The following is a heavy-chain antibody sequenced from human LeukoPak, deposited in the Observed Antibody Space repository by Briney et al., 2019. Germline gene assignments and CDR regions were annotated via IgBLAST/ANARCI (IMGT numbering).Heavy chain of an antibody. D-gene: IGHD6-13*01. Sequence: GGSLRLSCAASGFTFSSYGMHRVRQAPGKGLEWVAFIRYDGSNKYYADSVKGRFTISRDNSKNTLYLQMNGLRADDMAVYYCAREADISAAATGAFDIWGQGTMVTVSS. CDR1: GFTFSSYG. CDR3: AREADISAAATGAFDI. CDR2: IRYDGSNK. J-gene: IGHJ3*02. V-gene: IGHV3-30*02.